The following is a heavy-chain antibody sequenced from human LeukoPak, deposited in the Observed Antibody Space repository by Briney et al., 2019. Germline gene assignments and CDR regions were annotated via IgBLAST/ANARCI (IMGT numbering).Heavy chain of an antibody. J-gene: IGHJ6*03. CDR1: GYSFTDFW. CDR2: IYPRDSHT. V-gene: IGHV5-51*01. CDR3: TRVDFYYYYMDF. Sequence: GESLKTSWKASGYSFTDFWIGWVRQMPGEGLEWMGIIYPRDSHTIYSPSFQGQATASADKSITTAYQQWSSLKAAETAIYYCTRVDFYYYYMDFWGKGNTVSVSS.